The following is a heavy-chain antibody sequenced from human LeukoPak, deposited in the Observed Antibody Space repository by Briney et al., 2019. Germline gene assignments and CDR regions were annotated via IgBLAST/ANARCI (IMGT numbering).Heavy chain of an antibody. CDR3: ARLTVPYGSGHLSHYYYYYMDV. CDR2: IYYSGST. V-gene: IGHV4-39*01. J-gene: IGHJ6*03. CDR1: GGSISSSSYY. Sequence: SETLSLTCTVSGGSISSSSYYWGWIRQPPGKGLAWIGSIYYSGSTYYNPSLKSRVTISVDTSKNQFSLKLSSVTAADTAVYYCARLTVPYGSGHLSHYYYYYMDVWGKGTTVTISS. D-gene: IGHD3-10*01.